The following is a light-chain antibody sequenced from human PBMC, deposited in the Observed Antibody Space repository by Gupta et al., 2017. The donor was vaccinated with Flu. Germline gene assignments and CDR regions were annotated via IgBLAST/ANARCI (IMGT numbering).Light chain of an antibody. V-gene: IGKV1-39*01. CDR3: QHSYGAPPYS. J-gene: IGKJ2*01. CDR2: AAS. Sequence: DIQMTQSPSSLSAYVGDRVTITCRASQSISRSLSWYQQRPGKAPNLLIYAASHLQGGVPSRFSGSGSGTDLTLTISSRQPEDLATYYCQHSYGAPPYSFGQGIKLEIK. CDR1: QSISRS.